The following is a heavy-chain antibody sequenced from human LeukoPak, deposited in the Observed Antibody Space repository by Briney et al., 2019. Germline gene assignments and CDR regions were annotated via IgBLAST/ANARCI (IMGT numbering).Heavy chain of an antibody. J-gene: IGHJ3*02. V-gene: IGHV3-74*01. CDR2: INSDGSST. Sequence: GGSLRLSCAASGFIFSTYWMHWVRQVPGKGLVWVSRINSDGSSTIYADSVKGRFTISRDNAKNTLYLQMNSLRPEDTAVFYCARAAQSGFDIWGQGTMVTVSS. D-gene: IGHD3-3*01. CDR3: ARAAQSGFDI. CDR1: GFIFSTYW.